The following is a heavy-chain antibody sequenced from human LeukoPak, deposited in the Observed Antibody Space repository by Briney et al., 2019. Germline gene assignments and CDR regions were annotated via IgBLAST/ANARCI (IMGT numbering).Heavy chain of an antibody. J-gene: IGHJ4*02. CDR3: ARHYASGTYPLDY. V-gene: IGHV3-23*01. D-gene: IGHD3-10*01. Sequence: GGSLRLSCAASGFTFSSYAMSWVRQAPGKGLEWVSAISGSGGSTYYADSVKGRFTISRDNSKNTLYLQMNSLRAEDTAVYYCARHYASGTYPLDYWGQGTLVTVSS. CDR2: ISGSGGST. CDR1: GFTFSSYA.